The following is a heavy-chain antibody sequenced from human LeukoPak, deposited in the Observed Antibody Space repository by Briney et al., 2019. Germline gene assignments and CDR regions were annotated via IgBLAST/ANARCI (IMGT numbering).Heavy chain of an antibody. Sequence: ASVKVSCKASGYTFTSYGISWVRQAPGQRLEWMGWISAYNGNTNYAQKLQGRVTMTTDTSTSTAYMELRSLRSDDTAVYYCARDIRRHYYDSSGYYLFDYWGQGTLVTVSS. D-gene: IGHD3-22*01. CDR2: ISAYNGNT. CDR3: ARDIRRHYYDSSGYYLFDY. V-gene: IGHV1-18*01. CDR1: GYTFTSYG. J-gene: IGHJ4*02.